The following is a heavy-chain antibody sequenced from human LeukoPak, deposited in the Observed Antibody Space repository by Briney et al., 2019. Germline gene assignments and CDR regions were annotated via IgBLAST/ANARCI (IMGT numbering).Heavy chain of an antibody. Sequence: ASVKVSCKASGYTFTSYYMHWVRQVPGQGLEWMGIINPSGGSTSYAQKFQGRVTMTRDTSTSTVYMEVSSLRSEDTAVYYCARGTANFWSGYSSHFDYWGQGTLVTVSS. CDR2: INPSGGST. CDR1: GYTFTSYY. CDR3: ARGTANFWSGYSSHFDY. D-gene: IGHD3-3*01. V-gene: IGHV1-46*01. J-gene: IGHJ4*02.